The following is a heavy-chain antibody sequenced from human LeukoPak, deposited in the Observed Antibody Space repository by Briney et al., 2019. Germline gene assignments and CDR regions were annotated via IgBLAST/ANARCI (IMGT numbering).Heavy chain of an antibody. CDR2: IYYSGST. D-gene: IGHD2-2*01. CDR3: ARVTSTIDY. V-gene: IGHV4-59*06. J-gene: IGHJ4*02. Sequence: SETLSLTCTVSGGSISSYYCSWIRQPAGEGLEWIGYIYYSGSTYYNPSLKSRVTISVDTSKNQFSLKLSSVTAADTAVYYCARVTSTIDYWGQGTLVTVSS. CDR1: GGSISSYY.